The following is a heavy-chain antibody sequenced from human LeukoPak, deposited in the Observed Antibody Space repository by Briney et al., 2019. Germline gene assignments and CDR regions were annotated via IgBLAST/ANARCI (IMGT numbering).Heavy chain of an antibody. CDR3: ARANFLYCSSSTCLFDY. CDR1: GYTFTDYY. Sequence: ASVTVSFKASGYTFTDYYMHWVRQAPGQGFEWMGWINPNDGDTNYSQKFQGRVTMTRDTSISTAHMEVSRLRSDDTAVYYCARANFLYCSSSTCLFDYWGQGTLDTVSS. CDR2: INPNDGDT. V-gene: IGHV1-2*02. D-gene: IGHD2-2*01. J-gene: IGHJ4*02.